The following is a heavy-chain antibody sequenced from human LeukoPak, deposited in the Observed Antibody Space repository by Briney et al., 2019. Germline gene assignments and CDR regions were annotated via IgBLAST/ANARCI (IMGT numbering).Heavy chain of an antibody. J-gene: IGHJ4*02. CDR3: AAAVYSSGWYTEFDY. D-gene: IGHD6-19*01. CDR2: IVVGSGNT. V-gene: IGHV1-58*02. Sequence: VKVSCKASGFTFTSSAMQWVRQARGQRLEWIGWIVVGSGNTNYAQKFQERVTITRDMSTSTAYMELSSLRSEDTAVYYCAAAVYSSGWYTEFDYWGQGTLVTVSS. CDR1: GFTFTSSA.